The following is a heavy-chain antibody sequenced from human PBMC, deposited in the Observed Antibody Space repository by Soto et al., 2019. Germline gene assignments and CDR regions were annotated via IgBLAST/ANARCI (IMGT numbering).Heavy chain of an antibody. Sequence: GGSLRLSSAASGFIFSSYGMYWVRQAPGKGLEWVAAISYDGSNNYHADSVKGRFTISRDNSKNTLYLQLNSLRTEDTAVYYCAKDIVKYTYGACDYWGQGVLVTVSS. CDR3: AKDIVKYTYGACDY. D-gene: IGHD5-18*01. CDR2: ISYDGSNN. V-gene: IGHV3-30*18. J-gene: IGHJ4*02. CDR1: GFIFSSYG.